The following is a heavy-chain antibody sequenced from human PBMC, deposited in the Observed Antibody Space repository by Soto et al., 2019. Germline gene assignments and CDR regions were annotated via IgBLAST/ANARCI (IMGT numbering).Heavy chain of an antibody. J-gene: IGHJ4*02. CDR2: IYYSGST. Sequence: TXETLSLTCTVAGDSISGYYWSWIRQPPGKGLEWIGYIYYSGSTNYNPSLKGRVTMSVDTSKNQFSLKLTSVTAADTAMYFCAKYRRTDAEGYTFDYWGQGALVTVSS. V-gene: IGHV4-59*01. CDR3: AKYRRTDAEGYTFDY. CDR1: GDSISGYY. D-gene: IGHD2-15*01.